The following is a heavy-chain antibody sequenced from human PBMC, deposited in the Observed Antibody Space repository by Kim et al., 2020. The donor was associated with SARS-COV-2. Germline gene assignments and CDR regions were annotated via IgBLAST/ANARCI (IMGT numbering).Heavy chain of an antibody. V-gene: IGHV1-46*01. CDR2: INPSGGST. CDR3: ARVRAALVAAAAEFDY. J-gene: IGHJ4*02. CDR1: GYTFTSYY. Sequence: ASVKVSCKASGYTFTSYYMHWVRQAPGQGLEWMGIINPSGGSTSYAQKFQGRVTMTRDTSTSTVYMELSSLRSEDTAVYYCARVRAALVAAAAEFDYWGQGTLVTVSS. D-gene: IGHD2-15*01.